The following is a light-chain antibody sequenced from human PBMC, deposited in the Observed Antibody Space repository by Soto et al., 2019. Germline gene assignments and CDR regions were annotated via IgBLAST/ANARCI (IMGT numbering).Light chain of an antibody. J-gene: IGLJ1*01. CDR3: SSYAGSNNV. Sequence: QSVLTQPPSGSGSPRQSVTISCTGTSSDVGGYNYVSWYQQHPGKAPKLMIYEVSKRPSGVPDRFSGSKSGNTASLTVSGLQAEDEADYYCSSYAGSNNVFGTGTKVTVL. V-gene: IGLV2-8*01. CDR2: EVS. CDR1: SSDVGGYNY.